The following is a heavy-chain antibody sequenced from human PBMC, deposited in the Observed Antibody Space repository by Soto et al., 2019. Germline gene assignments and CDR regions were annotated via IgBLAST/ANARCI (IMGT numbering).Heavy chain of an antibody. CDR1: GFTFSSHV. J-gene: IGHJ6*02. CDR3: ARERTVRGVESQYEFYYHGMDV. CDR2: IRFDGTEK. V-gene: IGHV3-30*02. Sequence: QVHLLESGGGVVQPGGSLRLSCAASGFTFSSHVMHWVRQAPGKGLEWVANIRFDGTEKHYIDSVKGRFTISRDNSQNTGFLQMDSLRADDTGVYHCARERTVRGVESQYEFYYHGMDVCGQGTTVTVSS. D-gene: IGHD3-10*01.